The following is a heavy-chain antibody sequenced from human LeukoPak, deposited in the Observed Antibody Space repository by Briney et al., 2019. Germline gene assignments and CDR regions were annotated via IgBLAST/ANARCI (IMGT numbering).Heavy chain of an antibody. CDR1: GFTFSRYG. D-gene: IGHD1-26*01. J-gene: IGHJ5*02. Sequence: GGTLRLSCAASGFTFSRYGMSWVRQAPGKGLEWVSAISGSGGRTYYADSVKGRFTISRDNSKNTLYLQMNSLRAEDTAVYNCAKDYEPLVGVHRWGDWFDPWGQGTLVTVSS. CDR3: AKDYEPLVGVHRWGDWFDP. CDR2: ISGSGGRT. V-gene: IGHV3-23*01.